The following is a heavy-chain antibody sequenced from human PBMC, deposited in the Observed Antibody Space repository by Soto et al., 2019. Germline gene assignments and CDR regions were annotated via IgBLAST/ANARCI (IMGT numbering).Heavy chain of an antibody. CDR1: GGSISSGV. Sequence: SETLSLTCAVSGGSISSGVAGSGSHQGRAWSGSGIGYIHHSGSSHHNPSLRSGVTISLERSKNQFSLKVSCVTAADTAVYYCARVPDRWGQGTLVTVYS. CDR2: IHHSGSS. D-gene: IGHD2-2*01. J-gene: IGHJ5*02. V-gene: IGHV4-30-2*01. CDR3: ARVPDR.